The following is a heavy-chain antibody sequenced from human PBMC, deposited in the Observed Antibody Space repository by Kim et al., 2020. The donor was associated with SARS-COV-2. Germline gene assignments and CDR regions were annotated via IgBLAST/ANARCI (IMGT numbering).Heavy chain of an antibody. CDR3: ARGPGYSGGWYGARNWFDP. V-gene: IGHV4-34*01. D-gene: IGHD6-13*01. J-gene: IGHJ5*02. Sequence: KSRVTISVDTSKNQFSLKRSSVTAADTAVYYCARGPGYSGGWYGARNWFDPWGQGTLVTVSS.